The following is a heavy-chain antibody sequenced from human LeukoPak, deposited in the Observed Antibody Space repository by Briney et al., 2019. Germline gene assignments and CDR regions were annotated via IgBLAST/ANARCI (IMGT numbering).Heavy chain of an antibody. Sequence: ASVKVSCKASGYTFINYYLHWVRQAPGQGLEWMGWISAYNGNTNQAQKLQGRVTVTTDTSTRTAYMELRSLRSDDTAVYYCARDYYDSSGYYYVFAYWGQGTLVTVSS. J-gene: IGHJ4*02. CDR3: ARDYYDSSGYYYVFAY. CDR2: ISAYNGNT. D-gene: IGHD3-22*01. V-gene: IGHV1-18*04. CDR1: GYTFINYY.